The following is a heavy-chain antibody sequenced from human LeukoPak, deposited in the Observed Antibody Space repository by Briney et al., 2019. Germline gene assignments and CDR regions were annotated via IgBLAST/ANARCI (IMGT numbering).Heavy chain of an antibody. CDR1: GYTFSDYY. J-gene: IGHJ5*02. D-gene: IGHD4-11*01. CDR3: ARHSKYANNWFDP. V-gene: IGHV1-2*02. CDR2: INPNSAGT. Sequence: ASVKVSCKASGYTFSDYYMHWVRQAPGQGPEWMGWINPNSAGTKYAQKFQGRVNMTRDTSISTAYMELSRLTSDDTAVYYCARHSKYANNWFDPWGQGTLVTVSA.